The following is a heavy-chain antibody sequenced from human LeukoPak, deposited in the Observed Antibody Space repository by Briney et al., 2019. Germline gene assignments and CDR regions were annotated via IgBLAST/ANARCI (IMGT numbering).Heavy chain of an antibody. CDR3: ARDYGTAGGWFSYFDY. CDR1: GFAFSSFG. J-gene: IGHJ4*02. D-gene: IGHD6-19*01. CDR2: IWYDGTNK. V-gene: IGHV3-33*01. Sequence: GGSLRLSCAASGFAFSSFGMHWVRQAPGKGLEWVAVIWYDGTNKYYADSVKGRFTISRDNSKNTLYLQMNSLRAEDTAVYFCARDYGTAGGWFSYFDYWGQGTLVTVSS.